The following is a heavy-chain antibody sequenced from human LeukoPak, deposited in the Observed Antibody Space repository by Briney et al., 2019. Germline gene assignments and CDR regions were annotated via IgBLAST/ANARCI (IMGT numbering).Heavy chain of an antibody. CDR1: GYTFTDYY. CDR2: INPNSGGT. J-gene: IGHJ4*02. D-gene: IGHD3-10*01. CDR3: AARSGPIDY. Sequence: GASVKVSCKASGYTFTDYYMHWVRQAPGQGLEWMGWINPNSGGTNYAQKFQGRVTMTRDTSISTAYMELSRLRSEDTAVYYCAARSGPIDYWGQGTLVTVSA. V-gene: IGHV1-2*02.